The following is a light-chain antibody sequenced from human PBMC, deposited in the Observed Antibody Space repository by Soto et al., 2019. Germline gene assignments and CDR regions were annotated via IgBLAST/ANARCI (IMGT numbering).Light chain of an antibody. Sequence: QSVLTQPASVSGSPGESITIYCTGTSSDVGSYNLVSWYKQHPGKAPKLMIYEVSERPSGVSNRFSGSRSGNTASLTISGLQAEDEADYYCCSYAGSSTFVFGTGTKVTVL. CDR1: SSDVGSYNL. CDR3: CSYAGSSTFV. CDR2: EVS. V-gene: IGLV2-23*02. J-gene: IGLJ1*01.